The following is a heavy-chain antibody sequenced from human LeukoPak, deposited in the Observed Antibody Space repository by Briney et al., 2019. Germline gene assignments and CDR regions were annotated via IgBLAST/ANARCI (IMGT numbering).Heavy chain of an antibody. D-gene: IGHD3-22*01. V-gene: IGHV1-69*05. CDR3: ATYYYDSSGYYYFDY. J-gene: IGHJ4*02. Sequence: SVKVSCKASGGTFSSYAISWVRQAPGQGLEWMGGIIPIFGTANYAQKFQGRVTITTDESTSTAYMELSSLRSEDTAVYYCATYYYDSSGYYYFDYWGQGTLVTVSS. CDR2: IIPIFGTA. CDR1: GGTFSSYA.